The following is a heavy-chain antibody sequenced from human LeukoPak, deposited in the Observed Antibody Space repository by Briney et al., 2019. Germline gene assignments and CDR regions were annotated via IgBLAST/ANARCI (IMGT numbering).Heavy chain of an antibody. CDR3: ARDSRYGSGSYYKGVGFDP. J-gene: IGHJ5*02. D-gene: IGHD3-10*01. Sequence: PSETLSLTCTVSGGSISSSSYYWSWIRQPAGKGLEWIGRIYTSGSTNYNPSLKSRVTISVDTSKNQFSLKLSSVTAADTAVYYCARDSRYGSGSYYKGVGFDPWGQGTLVTVSS. CDR2: IYTSGST. CDR1: GGSISSSSYY. V-gene: IGHV4-61*02.